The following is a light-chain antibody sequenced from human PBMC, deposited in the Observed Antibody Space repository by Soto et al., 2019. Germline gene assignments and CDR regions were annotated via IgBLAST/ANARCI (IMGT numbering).Light chain of an antibody. Sequence: QSALTQPASVSGSPGQSITLSCTGTSADVGGYNFVSWYQHRPGKAPKLMIYVVSNRPSGVSNRFSGSKSGSTASLTISGLQAEDEADYYCSSYTSSRTHVVFGGGTKVTVL. CDR3: SSYTSSRTHVV. CDR2: VVS. V-gene: IGLV2-14*03. J-gene: IGLJ2*01. CDR1: SADVGGYNF.